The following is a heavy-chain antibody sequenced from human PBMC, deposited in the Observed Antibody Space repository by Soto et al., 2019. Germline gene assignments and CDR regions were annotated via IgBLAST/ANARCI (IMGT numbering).Heavy chain of an antibody. V-gene: IGHV4-39*02. CDR1: GGSISSSSYY. D-gene: IGHD6-13*01. CDR3: AREVYSSSWTNNYFDY. J-gene: IGHJ4*02. Sequence: KPSETLSLTCTVSGGSISSSSYYWGWIRQPPGKGLEWIGSIYYSGSTYYNPSLKSRVTISVDTSKNQFSLKLSSVTAADTAVYYCAREVYSSSWTNNYFDYWGQGTLVTSPQ. CDR2: IYYSGST.